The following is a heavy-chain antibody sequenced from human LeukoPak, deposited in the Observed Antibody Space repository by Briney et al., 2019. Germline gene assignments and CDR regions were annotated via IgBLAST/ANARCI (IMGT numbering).Heavy chain of an antibody. CDR3: ARAHTSSWYMDF. D-gene: IGHD6-13*01. CDR2: IYYSGST. CDR1: GGSISSSSYY. V-gene: IGHV4-39*07. Sequence: SETLSLTCTVSGGSISSSSYYWGWIRQPPGKGLEWIGSIYYSGSTYYNPSLKSRVTISVDTSENQFSLKLSSVTAADTALYYCARAHTSSWYMDFWGQGTLVTVSS. J-gene: IGHJ4*02.